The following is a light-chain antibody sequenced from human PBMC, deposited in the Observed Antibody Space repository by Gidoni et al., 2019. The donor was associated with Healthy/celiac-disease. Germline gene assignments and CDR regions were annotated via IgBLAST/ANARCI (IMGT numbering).Light chain of an antibody. J-gene: IGKJ1*01. V-gene: IGKV3-20*01. Sequence: IVLTQSPVTLSLSPGERATLSSRASQSVSSSYLAWYQQKPGQAPRLRIYGASSRATGIPDRFSGSGSGTDFTLTISRLEPEDFAVYYCQQYGSSRTFGQGTKVEIK. CDR2: GAS. CDR3: QQYGSSRT. CDR1: QSVSSSY.